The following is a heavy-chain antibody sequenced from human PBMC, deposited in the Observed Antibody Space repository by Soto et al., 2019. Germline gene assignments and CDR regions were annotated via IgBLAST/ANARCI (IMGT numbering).Heavy chain of an antibody. D-gene: IGHD4-17*01. CDR1: GITFSNYA. CDR3: SPTLYAAHYGMDV. J-gene: IGHJ6*02. Sequence: GSLRLSCAASGITFSNYALNWVRQAPGKGLEWVSSISSSSSYIYYADSVKGRFTISRDNAKNSLYLQMNSLRAEDTAVYYCSPTLYAAHYGMDVWGQGTTVTV. CDR2: ISSSSSYI. V-gene: IGHV3-21*01.